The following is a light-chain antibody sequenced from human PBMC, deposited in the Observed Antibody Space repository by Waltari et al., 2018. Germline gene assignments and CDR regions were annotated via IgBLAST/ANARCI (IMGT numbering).Light chain of an antibody. V-gene: IGKV3-20*01. CDR2: GAS. CDR3: QQYGSPPLT. Sequence: DIVLTQSPGTLSLFPGERATPSCRASQSANNNYLAWYLQKPGQAPRLLIYGASSRAIGIPDRFSGSGSGTDFTLTISRLEPEDFAVFYCQQYGSPPLTFGGGTKVEIK. CDR1: QSANNNY. J-gene: IGKJ4*01.